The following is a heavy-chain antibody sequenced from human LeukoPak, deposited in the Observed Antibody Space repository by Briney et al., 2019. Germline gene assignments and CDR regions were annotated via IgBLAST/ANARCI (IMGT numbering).Heavy chain of an antibody. D-gene: IGHD2-2*01. Sequence: ASVKVSCKASGYTFTSYDINWVRQATGQGLEWMGWMNPNSGNTGYAQKFQGRVTMTRNTSISTAYMELSGLRSEDTAVYYCARGRRYCSSTSCYLSYYYYYMDVWGKGTTVTVSS. J-gene: IGHJ6*03. CDR1: GYTFTSYD. CDR2: MNPNSGNT. CDR3: ARGRRYCSSTSCYLSYYYYYMDV. V-gene: IGHV1-8*01.